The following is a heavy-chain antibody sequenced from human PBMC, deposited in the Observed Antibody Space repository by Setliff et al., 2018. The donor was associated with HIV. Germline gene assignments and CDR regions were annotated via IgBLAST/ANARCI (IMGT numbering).Heavy chain of an antibody. J-gene: IGHJ3*02. V-gene: IGHV1-69*06. CDR1: GGTFGSYA. CDR3: ARGQGVHFWVNDAFDI. Sequence: GASVKVSCKASGGTFGSYAISWVRQAPGQGLEWLGGIIPIFETTNYAQKFQSRVTITADKSTSTIYMELSSLRSDDTAVYYCARGQGVHFWVNDAFDIWGQGTMVTVSS. D-gene: IGHD3-10*01. CDR2: IIPIFETT.